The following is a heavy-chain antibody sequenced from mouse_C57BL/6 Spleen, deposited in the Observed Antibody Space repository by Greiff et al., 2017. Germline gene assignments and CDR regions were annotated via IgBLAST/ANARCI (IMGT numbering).Heavy chain of an antibody. CDR3: ARSGFITAVVATDWYFGV. J-gene: IGHJ1*03. V-gene: IGHV1-81*01. CDR2: LYPRSGHT. D-gene: IGHD1-1*01. CDR1: GYTFTSYG. Sequence: QVQLQQSGAELARPGASVKLSCKASGYTFTSYGISWVKQRTGQGLEWIGELYPRSGHTYYNEKFKGKATLTADKSSSTAYMELRSLTSEDSAIYFCARSGFITAVVATDWYFGVWGTGTTVTVSS.